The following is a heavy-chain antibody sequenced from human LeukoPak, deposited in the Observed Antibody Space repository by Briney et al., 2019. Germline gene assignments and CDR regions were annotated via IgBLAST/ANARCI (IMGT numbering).Heavy chain of an antibody. V-gene: IGHV4-31*03. D-gene: IGHD6-13*01. J-gene: IGHJ5*01. Sequence: SETLSLTCTVSGGSISSGVYYWTWIRQLSGKGLEWIGYIYYSGTTYYNPSLKSRVTMSIDTSKNQFSLNLSSVTAADTAVYYCARARGSSWYWYNWFDSWGQGTLVTVSS. CDR1: GGSISSGVYY. CDR2: IYYSGTT. CDR3: ARARGSSWYWYNWFDS.